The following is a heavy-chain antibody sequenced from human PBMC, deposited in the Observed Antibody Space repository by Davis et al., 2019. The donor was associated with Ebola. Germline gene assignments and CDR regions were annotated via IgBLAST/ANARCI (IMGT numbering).Heavy chain of an antibody. V-gene: IGHV3-74*01. CDR1: GFIFSDYL. D-gene: IGHD1-26*01. J-gene: IGHJ4*02. CDR3: AREWRQSGSLTDV. CDR2: NTADGKKT. Sequence: GESPITPCAASGFIFSDYLLHWVPQAPGKGPVLLSRNTADGKKTFHADSVKGRFTISRDNAKNTLYLQMNNLRAEDTAVFYCAREWRQSGSLTDVWGQGTLVTVSS.